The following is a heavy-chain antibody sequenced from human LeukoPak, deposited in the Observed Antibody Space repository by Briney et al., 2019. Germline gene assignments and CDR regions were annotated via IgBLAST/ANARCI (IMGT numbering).Heavy chain of an antibody. J-gene: IGHJ4*02. CDR3: TRDLVKPFSFYYDSSGPFDY. V-gene: IGHV3-7*01. CDR2: IKQDGSEK. D-gene: IGHD3-22*01. CDR1: GFTFSSYW. Sequence: GGSLRLSCAASGFTFSSYWMSWVRQAPGKGLEWVADIKQDGSEKYYVDSVKGRFTISRDNAKSSLYLQMNSLRAEDTAVYYCTRDLVKPFSFYYDSSGPFDYWGQGTLVTVSS.